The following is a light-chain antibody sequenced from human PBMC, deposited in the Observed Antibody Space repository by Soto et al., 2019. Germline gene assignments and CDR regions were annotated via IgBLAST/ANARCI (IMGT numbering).Light chain of an antibody. V-gene: IGKV4-1*01. J-gene: IGKJ4*01. Sequence: VVSSESPYSLALSLGESGSRNLRCSHGVLHSSNHKNYLAWYQQKPGEPPKLLIFWASTRESGVPARFSGSGSGTDFTLTINSLQAEDVAVYYCQQYYATPQTFGGGTKVDIK. CDR1: HGVLHSSNHKNY. CDR3: QQYYATPQT. CDR2: WAS.